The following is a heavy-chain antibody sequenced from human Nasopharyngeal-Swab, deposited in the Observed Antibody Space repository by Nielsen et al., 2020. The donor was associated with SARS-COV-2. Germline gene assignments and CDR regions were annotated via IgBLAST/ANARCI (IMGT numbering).Heavy chain of an antibody. CDR2: ISTYNGNT. D-gene: IGHD2-15*01. CDR1: GYTFTTHA. V-gene: IGHV1-18*01. J-gene: IGHJ5*02. CDR3: ATSAPYCSGGSCYSSWFDP. Sequence: ASVKVSCKASGYTFTTHAISWVRQAPGQGLEWMGWISTYNGNTNYAQKFQGRVTMTEDTSTDTAYMELSSLRSEDTAVYYCATSAPYCSGGSCYSSWFDPWGQGTLVTVSS.